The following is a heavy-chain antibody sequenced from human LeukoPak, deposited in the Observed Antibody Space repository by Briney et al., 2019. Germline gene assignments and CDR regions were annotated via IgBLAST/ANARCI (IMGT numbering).Heavy chain of an antibody. D-gene: IGHD3-10*01. CDR3: ARGGYYGSGNDFRFDP. J-gene: IGHJ5*02. V-gene: IGHV4-59*01. CDR1: GGSINSYY. Sequence: ASETRSLTCTVSGGSINSYYWSWIRQPPGKGLECIGYIHYTGSTNYNPSLKSRVTISVDTSKSQSSLKLSSVTAADTAIYYCARGGYYGSGNDFRFDPWGQGTLVTVSS. CDR2: IHYTGST.